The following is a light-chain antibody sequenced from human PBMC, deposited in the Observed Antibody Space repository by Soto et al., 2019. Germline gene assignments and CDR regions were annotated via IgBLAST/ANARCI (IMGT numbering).Light chain of an antibody. CDR2: EVS. CDR1: SSDVGGYNY. Sequence: QSALTQPASVSGSPGQSITISCTGTSSDVGGYNYVSWYQQHPGKAPKLMMYEVSDRPSGVSNRFSGSKSGNTASLTISGLQAEDEADYYCSSYTSSRTLQFGGGTQLTVL. V-gene: IGLV2-14*01. CDR3: SSYTSSRTLQ. J-gene: IGLJ2*01.